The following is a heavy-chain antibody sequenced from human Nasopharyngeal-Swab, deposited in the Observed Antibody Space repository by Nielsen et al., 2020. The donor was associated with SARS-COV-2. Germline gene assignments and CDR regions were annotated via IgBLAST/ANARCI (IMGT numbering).Heavy chain of an antibody. J-gene: IGHJ5*02. D-gene: IGHD2-21*01. V-gene: IGHV4-39*01. Sequence: GSLRLSCSVSGGSISSSSYYWGWIRQPPGKALEYIGAVYRYGDTYYNPSLKSRVTISVDTSKNQFSLTLTSVTAADTAVYFCARLGVVVPAAISGPWGQGTLVAVSS. CDR2: VYRYGDT. CDR1: GGSISSSSYY. CDR3: ARLGVVVPAAISGP.